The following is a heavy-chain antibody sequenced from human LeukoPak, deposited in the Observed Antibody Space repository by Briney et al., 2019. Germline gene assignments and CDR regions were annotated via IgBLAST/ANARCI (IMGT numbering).Heavy chain of an antibody. Sequence: SETLSLTCAVYGGSFSGYYWSWIRQPPGKGLEWIGEINHSGSTNYNPSLKSRVTISVDTSKNQFSLKLSSVTAADTAVYYCARGLEYYDSSGYINWGQGTLVTVSS. CDR2: INHSGST. D-gene: IGHD3-22*01. V-gene: IGHV4-34*01. CDR3: ARGLEYYDSSGYIN. CDR1: GGSFSGYY. J-gene: IGHJ4*02.